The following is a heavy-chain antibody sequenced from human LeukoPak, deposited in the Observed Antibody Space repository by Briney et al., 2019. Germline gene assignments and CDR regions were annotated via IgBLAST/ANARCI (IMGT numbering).Heavy chain of an antibody. J-gene: IGHJ6*02. V-gene: IGHV4-34*01. CDR2: INHSGST. Sequence: SETLSLTCAVYGGSFSGYYWSWIRQPPGKGLEWIGEINHSGSTNYNPSLKSRVTISVDTSKNQFSLKLSSVTAADTAVYYCARGSGTAAPGSRFGMDVWGQGTTVTVSS. CDR1: GGSFSGYY. CDR3: ARGSGTAAPGSRFGMDV. D-gene: IGHD6-13*01.